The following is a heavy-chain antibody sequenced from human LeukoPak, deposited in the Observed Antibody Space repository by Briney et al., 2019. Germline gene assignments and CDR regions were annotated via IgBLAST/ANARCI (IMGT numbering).Heavy chain of an antibody. D-gene: IGHD5-18*01. CDR1: GYTFTSYA. J-gene: IGHJ3*02. Sequence: ASVKVSCKASGYTFTSYAMHWVRQAPGQRLEWMGWINPNSGGTNYAQKFQGWVTMTRDTSISTAHMELSRLRSDDTAVYYCARDSGWIQPQSAFDIWGQGTMVTVSS. CDR2: INPNSGGT. V-gene: IGHV1-2*04. CDR3: ARDSGWIQPQSAFDI.